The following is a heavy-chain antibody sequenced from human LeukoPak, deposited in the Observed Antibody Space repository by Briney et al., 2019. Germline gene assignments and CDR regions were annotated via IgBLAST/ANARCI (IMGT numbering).Heavy chain of an antibody. CDR3: ARTAGNSSSRFYVGAFYTGVY. D-gene: IGHD6-13*01. CDR1: GYSFNSYG. Sequence: GESLRISCKGSGYSFNSYGISWVRQMPGEGLEWMGRIDPSDSYTNYGPSFQGHVTISADKSISTAYLQWISLKASEPAMYYCARTAGNSSSRFYVGAFYTGVYWGQGTLVTVSS. V-gene: IGHV5-10-1*01. CDR2: IDPSDSYT. J-gene: IGHJ4*02.